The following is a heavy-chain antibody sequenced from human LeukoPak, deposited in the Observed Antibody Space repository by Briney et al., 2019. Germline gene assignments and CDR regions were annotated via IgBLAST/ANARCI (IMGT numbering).Heavy chain of an antibody. CDR3: ARDGDIVVVPAAMPVGGMDV. CDR2: ISAYNGNT. Sequence: ASVEVSCKASGYTFTSYGISWVRQAPGQGLEWMGRISAYNGNTNYAQKLQGRVTMTTDTSTSTAYMELRSLRSDDTAVYYCARDGDIVVVPAAMPVGGMDVWGKGTTVTVSS. D-gene: IGHD2-2*01. J-gene: IGHJ6*04. CDR1: GYTFTSYG. V-gene: IGHV1-18*04.